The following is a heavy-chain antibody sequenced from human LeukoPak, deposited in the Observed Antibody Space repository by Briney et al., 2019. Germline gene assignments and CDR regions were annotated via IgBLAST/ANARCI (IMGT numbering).Heavy chain of an antibody. V-gene: IGHV4-34*01. J-gene: IGHJ5*02. D-gene: IGHD5-12*01. CDR3: ARGSGYLNWFDP. Sequence: PSETLSLTCAVYGGSFSGYYWSWIRQPPGKGLEWIGEINHSGSTNYNPSLKSRVTISVDTSKNQFSLKLSSVTAADTAVYYCARGSGYLNWFDPWGQGTLGTVSS. CDR1: GGSFSGYY. CDR2: INHSGST.